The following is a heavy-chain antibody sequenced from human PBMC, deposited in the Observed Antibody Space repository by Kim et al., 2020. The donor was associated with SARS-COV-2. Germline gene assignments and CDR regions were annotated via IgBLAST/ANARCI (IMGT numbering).Heavy chain of an antibody. D-gene: IGHD3-22*01. Sequence: ASVKVSCKASGYTFTSYGISWVRQAPGQGLEWMGWISAYNGNTNYAQKLQGRVTMTTDTSTSTAYMELRSLRSDDTAVYYCARVLRLTYDSSRGAFDIWGQGTMVTVSS. J-gene: IGHJ3*02. CDR1: GYTFTSYG. CDR3: ARVLRLTYDSSRGAFDI. V-gene: IGHV1-18*04. CDR2: ISAYNGNT.